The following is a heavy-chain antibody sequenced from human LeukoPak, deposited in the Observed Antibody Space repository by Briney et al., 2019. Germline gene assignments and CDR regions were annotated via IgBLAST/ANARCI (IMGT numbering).Heavy chain of an antibody. D-gene: IGHD2-15*01. CDR1: GGSLSSYY. V-gene: IGHV4-59*01. CDR2: IYYSGST. J-gene: IGHJ6*02. CDR3: ASDHCSGGSCYGRYYYYGMDV. Sequence: SETLSLTCTVSGGSLSSYYWSWIRQPPGKGLEWIGYIYYSGSTNYNPSLKSRVTISVDTSKNQFSLKLSSVTAADTAVYYCASDHCSGGSCYGRYYYYGMDVWGQGTTVTVSS.